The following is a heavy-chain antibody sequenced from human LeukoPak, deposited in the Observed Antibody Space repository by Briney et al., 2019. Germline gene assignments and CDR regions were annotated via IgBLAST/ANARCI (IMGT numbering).Heavy chain of an antibody. CDR3: AKALVGANYFDY. CDR1: GFTFSSYA. D-gene: IGHD1-26*01. V-gene: IGHV3-30-3*01. J-gene: IGHJ4*02. CDR2: ISYDGSNK. Sequence: GGSLRLSCAASGFTFSSYAMHWVRQAPGKGLEWVAVISYDGSNKYYADSVKGRFTISRDNSKNTLYLQMNSLRAEDTAVYFCAKALVGANYFDYWGQGTLVTVSS.